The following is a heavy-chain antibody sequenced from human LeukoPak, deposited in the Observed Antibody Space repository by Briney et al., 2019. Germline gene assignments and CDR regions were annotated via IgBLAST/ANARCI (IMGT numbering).Heavy chain of an antibody. D-gene: IGHD1-26*01. CDR3: ARSYRATLDY. CDR2: ISASGGST. CDR1: GFTFSSYA. Sequence: GGSLRLSCVASGFTFSSYAMSWVRQAPGKGLEWVSGISASGGSTYCADSVKGRFTISRDNSKNTLYVQMNSLRAEDTAVYYCARSYRATLDYWGQGTLVTVSS. V-gene: IGHV3-23*01. J-gene: IGHJ4*02.